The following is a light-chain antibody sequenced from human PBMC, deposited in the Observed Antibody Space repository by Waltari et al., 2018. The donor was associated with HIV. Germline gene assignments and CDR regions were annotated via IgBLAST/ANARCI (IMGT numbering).Light chain of an antibody. J-gene: IGKJ2*01. CDR3: QHYGSSPRYT. CDR1: QNITSNY. CDR2: GAS. V-gene: IGKV3-20*01. Sequence: EVDLTQAPDTLSLSPGERVTLSCRASQNITSNYLAWYQQRLGQAPRLLLYGASSRATGIPERFAGSGSGTDFTLTISRLEPEDFAMYYCQHYGSSPRYTFGQGTNLEIK.